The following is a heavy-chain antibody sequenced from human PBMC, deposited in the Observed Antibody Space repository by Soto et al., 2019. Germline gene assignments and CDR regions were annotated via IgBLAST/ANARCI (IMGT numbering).Heavy chain of an antibody. CDR1: GGPISSYY. D-gene: IGHD3-10*01. CDR3: ATSKAKVRGVIIPFDY. Sequence: TLSLTCAVSGGPISSYYWSWIRQPPGKGLEWIGYIYYSGSTSYNPSLKSRVTISVDTSKYQFSLKLSSVTAADTAVYYCATSKAKVRGVIIPFDYWGQGTLVT. CDR2: IYYSGST. J-gene: IGHJ4*02. V-gene: IGHV4-59*08.